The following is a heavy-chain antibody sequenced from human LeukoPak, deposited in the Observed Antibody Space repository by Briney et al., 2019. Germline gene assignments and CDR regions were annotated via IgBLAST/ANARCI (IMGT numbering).Heavy chain of an antibody. D-gene: IGHD1-26*01. Sequence: PSETLSLTCTVPGGSISSGDYYWSWIRQPPGKGLEWIGYIYYSGSTYYSPSLKSRVTISVDTSKNQFSLKLSSVTAADTAVYYCARGRGELLQGFDYWGQGALVTVSS. J-gene: IGHJ4*02. CDR2: IYYSGST. CDR3: ARGRGELLQGFDY. V-gene: IGHV4-30-4*01. CDR1: GGSISSGDYY.